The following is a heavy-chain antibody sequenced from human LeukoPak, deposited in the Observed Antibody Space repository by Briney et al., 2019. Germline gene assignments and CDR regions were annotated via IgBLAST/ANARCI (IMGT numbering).Heavy chain of an antibody. CDR3: ARGLFEYSSSSAY. CDR1: GGSISSGSYY. V-gene: IGHV4-61*02. Sequence: SETLSLTCTVSGGSISSGSYYWSWIRQPAGKGLERIGRIYTSGSTNYNPSLKSRVTISVDTSKNQFSLKLSSVTAADTAVYYCARGLFEYSSSSAYWGQGTLVTVSS. D-gene: IGHD6-6*01. CDR2: IYTSGST. J-gene: IGHJ4*02.